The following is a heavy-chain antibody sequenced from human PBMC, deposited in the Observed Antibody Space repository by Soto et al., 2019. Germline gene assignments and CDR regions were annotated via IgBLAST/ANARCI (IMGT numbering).Heavy chain of an antibody. CDR1: GFTFDDYG. V-gene: IGHV3-20*04. CDR3: ARARLNYYYGSGIVEPYYYYGMDV. Sequence: GGSLRLSCAASGFTFDDYGMSWVRQAPGKGLEWVSGINWNGGSTGYADSVKGRFTISRDNAKNSLYLQMNSLRAEDTALYYCARARLNYYYGSGIVEPYYYYGMDVWGQGTTVTVSS. CDR2: INWNGGST. J-gene: IGHJ6*02. D-gene: IGHD3-10*01.